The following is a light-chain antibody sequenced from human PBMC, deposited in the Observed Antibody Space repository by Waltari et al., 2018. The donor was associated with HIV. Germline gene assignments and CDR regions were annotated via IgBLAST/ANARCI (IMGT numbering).Light chain of an antibody. Sequence: QSVMTQPPSASGTPGQRVVLSCSGGHSNVGSYPVTWYHHLPGRAPKLLIRSNNQRRSGVPDRFSVSKSGTSASLAISGLQSEDEGDYYCAAWDATLHHWVFGGGTKLTVL. CDR1: HSNVGSYP. CDR2: SNN. CDR3: AAWDATLHHWV. J-gene: IGLJ3*02. V-gene: IGLV1-44*01.